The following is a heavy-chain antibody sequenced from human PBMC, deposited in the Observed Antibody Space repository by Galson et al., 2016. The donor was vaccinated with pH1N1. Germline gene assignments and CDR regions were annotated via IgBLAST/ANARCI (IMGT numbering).Heavy chain of an antibody. J-gene: IGHJ6*02. CDR3: ASGGFYYDSSGPCYGMDV. V-gene: IGHV6-1*01. CDR2: TYYRSKWYN. Sequence: CAISGDSVSSNSAAWNWIRQSPSRGLEWLGRTYYRSKWYNDYAVSVKSRITINPDTSKNQFSLQLNSVTLEDTAVYYCASGGFYYDSSGPCYGMDVWGQGTTRTVSS. CDR1: GDSVSSNSAA. D-gene: IGHD3-22*01.